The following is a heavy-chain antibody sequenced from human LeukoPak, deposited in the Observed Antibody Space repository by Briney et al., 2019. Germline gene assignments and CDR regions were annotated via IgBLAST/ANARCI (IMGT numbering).Heavy chain of an antibody. CDR1: GGSISSGDYY. J-gene: IGHJ5*02. CDR3: ARGFTHSPPPFDP. CDR2: IYYSGST. D-gene: IGHD6-13*01. V-gene: IGHV4-30-4*01. Sequence: SSETLSLTCTVSGGSISSGDYYWSWFRQPPGKGLEWIGYIYYSGSTYYNPSLKSRVTISVDTSKNQFSLKLSSVTAADTAVYYCARGFTHSPPPFDPWGQGTLVTVSS.